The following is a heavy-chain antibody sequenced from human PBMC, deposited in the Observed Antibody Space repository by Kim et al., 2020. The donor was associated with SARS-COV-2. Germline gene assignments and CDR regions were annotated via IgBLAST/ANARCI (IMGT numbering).Heavy chain of an antibody. J-gene: IGHJ4*02. CDR1: GFTFTSSA. Sequence: SVKVSCKASGFTFTSSAVQWVRQARGQRXXWXGXIXVGSGNTNYAQXFQERXTITRXXSTSTAYMELSSLRSXXTXXYXXXAPGXXDSSXYWGXGXXVT. D-gene: IGHD3-22*01. V-gene: IGHV1-58*01. CDR3: XAPGXXDSSXY. CDR2: IXVGSGNT.